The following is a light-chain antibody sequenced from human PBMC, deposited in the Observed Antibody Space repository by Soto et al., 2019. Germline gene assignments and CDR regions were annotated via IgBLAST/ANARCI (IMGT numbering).Light chain of an antibody. Sequence: SALTQPASVSGSPGQSITISCSGTSSDVGGYSLVSWYQQRPGKDPKLLIFEDNKRPSGVSARFSGAKSDNTASLTISGLQAEDEGDYYCCSYAGSRFYVFGTGTKVTV. CDR1: SSDVGGYSL. CDR2: EDN. J-gene: IGLJ1*01. V-gene: IGLV2-23*01. CDR3: CSYAGSRFYV.